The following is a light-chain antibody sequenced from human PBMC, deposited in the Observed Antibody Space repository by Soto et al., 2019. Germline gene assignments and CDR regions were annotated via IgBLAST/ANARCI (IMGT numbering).Light chain of an antibody. CDR3: QQYYSTPPT. CDR2: WAS. CDR1: QSVLYSSNNKNY. V-gene: IGKV4-1*01. Sequence: DIVMTQSPDSLGVSLCERATINCKSSQSVLYSSNNKNYLAWYQQKPGQPPKLLIYWASTRESGVPDRFSGSGSGTDFTLTISSLQAEDVAVYYCQQYYSTPPTFGQGTKVDIK. J-gene: IGKJ1*01.